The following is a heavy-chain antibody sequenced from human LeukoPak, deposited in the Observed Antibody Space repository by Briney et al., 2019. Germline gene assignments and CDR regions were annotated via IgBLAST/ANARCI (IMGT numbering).Heavy chain of an antibody. CDR2: ISSSGSTI. CDR3: ARDHYSSGWADY. Sequence: QPGGSLRLSCAASGFTFSSYQMNWVRQAPGKGLEWVSYISSSGSTIYYADSVKGRFTISRDNAENSLYLQMNSLRVEDTAVYYCARDHYSSGWADYWGQGTLVTVSS. J-gene: IGHJ4*02. V-gene: IGHV3-48*03. D-gene: IGHD6-19*01. CDR1: GFTFSSYQ.